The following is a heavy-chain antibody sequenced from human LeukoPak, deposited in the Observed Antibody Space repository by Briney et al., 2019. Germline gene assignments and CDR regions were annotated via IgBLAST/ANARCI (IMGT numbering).Heavy chain of an antibody. CDR3: ARDGRVTTSLLYYYYYMDV. CDR1: GGSFSGYY. J-gene: IGHJ6*03. CDR2: INHSGST. Sequence: SETLSLTCAVYGGSFSGYYWSWIRQPPGKGLEWIGEINHSGSTNYNPSLKSRVTMSVDTSKNQFSLKLSSVTAADTAVYYCARDGRVTTSLLYYYYYMDVWGKGTTVTVSS. V-gene: IGHV4-34*01. D-gene: IGHD4-17*01.